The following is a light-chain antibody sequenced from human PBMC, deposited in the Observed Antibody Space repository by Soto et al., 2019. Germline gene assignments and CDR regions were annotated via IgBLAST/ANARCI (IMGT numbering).Light chain of an antibody. CDR2: GTS. Sequence: EIVMTQSPATLSVSPGERATLSCRASQSVSTYLAWYQQKPGQAPRLLIYGTSTRATGIPARFSGGGSGTEFTLTISSLQSEDFAVYYCQQYNNWPPWTFGQGTKVKI. CDR3: QQYNNWPPWT. J-gene: IGKJ1*01. V-gene: IGKV3-15*01. CDR1: QSVSTY.